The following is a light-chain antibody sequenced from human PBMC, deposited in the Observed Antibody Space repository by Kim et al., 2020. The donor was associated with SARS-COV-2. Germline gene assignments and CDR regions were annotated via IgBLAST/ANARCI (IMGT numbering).Light chain of an antibody. Sequence: EIVLTQSPGTLSLSPGERATLSCRASQSVSSSYLAWYQQKPGQAPRLLIYGASSRATGIRDRFSGSGSGTDFTLTISRLEPEDFAVYYCQQYGSSPLTFGGGTKVDIK. CDR2: GAS. CDR1: QSVSSSY. V-gene: IGKV3-20*01. CDR3: QQYGSSPLT. J-gene: IGKJ4*01.